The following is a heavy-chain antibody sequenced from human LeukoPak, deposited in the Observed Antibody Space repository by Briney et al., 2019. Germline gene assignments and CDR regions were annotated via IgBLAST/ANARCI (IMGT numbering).Heavy chain of an antibody. D-gene: IGHD4-17*01. CDR2: INHSGST. Sequence: SETLSLTCAVYGGSFSGFHWNWIRQPPGRGLEWIGDINHSGSTHYNPSLTSRVTISVDTSKNQFSLKLSSVTAADTAVYYCARSPGQSLRSAWFDPWGQGTLVTVSS. J-gene: IGHJ5*02. CDR1: GGSFSGFH. V-gene: IGHV4-34*01. CDR3: ARSPGQSLRSAWFDP.